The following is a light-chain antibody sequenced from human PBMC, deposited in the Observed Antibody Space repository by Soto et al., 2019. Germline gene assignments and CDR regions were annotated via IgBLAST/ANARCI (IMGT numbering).Light chain of an antibody. CDR1: SNDVGRFDY. CDR2: DVN. Sequence: QSVLTQPRSVSGSPGQSVTISCTGTSNDVGRFDYVSWYQQHPGKAPKVIIYDVNERPSGVPNRFSGSKSGNTASLTISGLQADDEADYYCQSYDSSLSVSYVFGTGTKVTVL. V-gene: IGLV2-11*01. CDR3: QSYDSSLSVSYV. J-gene: IGLJ1*01.